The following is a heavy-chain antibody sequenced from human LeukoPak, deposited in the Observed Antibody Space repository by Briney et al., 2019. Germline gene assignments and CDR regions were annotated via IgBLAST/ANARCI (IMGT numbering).Heavy chain of an antibody. V-gene: IGHV3-30*02. CDR3: AKDYHYYDSSGLFDY. CDR1: GFTVSSNE. Sequence: GGSLRLSCAASGFTVSSNEMSWVRQAPGKGLEWVAFIRYDGSNKYYADSVKGRFTISRDNSKNTLYLQMNSLRAEDTAVYYCAKDYHYYDSSGLFDYWGQGTLVTVSS. CDR2: IRYDGSNK. D-gene: IGHD3-22*01. J-gene: IGHJ4*02.